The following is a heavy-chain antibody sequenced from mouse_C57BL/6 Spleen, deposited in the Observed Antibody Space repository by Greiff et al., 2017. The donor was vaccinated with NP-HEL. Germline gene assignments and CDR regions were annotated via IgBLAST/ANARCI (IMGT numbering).Heavy chain of an antibody. CDR3: ARDEGNYYYAMDY. CDR2: ISSGGSYT. J-gene: IGHJ4*01. CDR1: GFTFSSYG. Sequence: DVKLVESGGDLVKPGGSLKLSCAASGFTFSSYGMSWVRQTPDKRLEWVATISSGGSYTYYPDSVKGRFTISRDNAKNTLYLQMSSLTSEDTAMYYCARDEGNYYYAMDYWGKGTSVTVSS. D-gene: IGHD2-1*01. V-gene: IGHV5-6*02.